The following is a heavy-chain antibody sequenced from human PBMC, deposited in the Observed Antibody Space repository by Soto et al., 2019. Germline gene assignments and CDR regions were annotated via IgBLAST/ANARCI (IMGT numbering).Heavy chain of an antibody. V-gene: IGHV3-15*01. J-gene: IGHJ5*02. CDR2: IKSKTDGGTT. Sequence: EVQLVESGGGLVKPGGSLRLSCAASGFTFSNAWMSWVRQAPGKGLEWVGRIKSKTDGGTTDYAAPVKGRFTISRDDSKNHAYLAMKSLENEGTGLYYLLKQVPTLVHYLFHPWGPGN. CDR1: GFTFSNAW. D-gene: IGHD3-10*01. CDR3: LKQVPTLVHYLFHP.